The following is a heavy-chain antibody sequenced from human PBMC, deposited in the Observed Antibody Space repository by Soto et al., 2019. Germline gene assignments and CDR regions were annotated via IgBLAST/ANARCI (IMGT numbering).Heavy chain of an antibody. J-gene: IGHJ5*02. Sequence: QVQLQQWGAGLLKPSETLSLTCAVYGGSFSGYYWSWIRQPPGKGLEWIGEINHSGSTNYNPSLKSRVTISVDTSKNQFSLKLSSVTAADTAVYYCARGRGGSRGWFDPWGQGTLVTVSS. CDR3: ARGRGGSRGWFDP. D-gene: IGHD1-26*01. CDR2: INHSGST. V-gene: IGHV4-34*01. CDR1: GGSFSGYY.